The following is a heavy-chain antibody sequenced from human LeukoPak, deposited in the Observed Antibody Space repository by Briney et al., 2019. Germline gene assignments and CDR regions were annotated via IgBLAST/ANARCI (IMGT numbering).Heavy chain of an antibody. J-gene: IGHJ5*02. D-gene: IGHD3-22*01. CDR2: IYYSGST. CDR1: GGSISSYY. CDR3: AREGRLYDSSGYHPLGFDP. V-gene: IGHV4-59*01. Sequence: PSETLSLTCTVSGGSISSYYWSWIRQPPGKGLEWIGYIYYSGSTNYNPSLKSQVTISVDTSKNQFSLKLSSVTAADTAVYYCAREGRLYDSSGYHPLGFDPWGQGTLVTVSS.